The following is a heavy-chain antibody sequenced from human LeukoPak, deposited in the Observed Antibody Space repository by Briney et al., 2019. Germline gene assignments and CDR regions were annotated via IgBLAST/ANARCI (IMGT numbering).Heavy chain of an antibody. CDR2: ISSSSSTI. CDR3: AKGKGYCSGGSCQYYFDY. CDR1: GFTFSSYS. D-gene: IGHD2-15*01. V-gene: IGHV3-48*04. Sequence: TGGSLRLSCAASGFTFSSYSMIWVRQAPGKGLEWVSYISSSSSTIYYADSVRGRFTISRDNAKNSLYLQMNSLRAEDTALYYCAKGKGYCSGGSCQYYFDYWGQGTLVTVSS. J-gene: IGHJ4*02.